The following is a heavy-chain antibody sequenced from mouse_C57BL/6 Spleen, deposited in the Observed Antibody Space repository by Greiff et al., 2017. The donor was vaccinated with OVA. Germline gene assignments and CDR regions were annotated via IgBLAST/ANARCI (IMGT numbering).Heavy chain of an antibody. D-gene: IGHD1-1*01. CDR2: ISNGGGST. CDR3: ARQITTVVATRYYAMDY. V-gene: IGHV5-12*01. J-gene: IGHJ4*01. Sequence: EVKLMESGGGLVQPGGSLKLSCAASGFTFSDYYMYWVRQTPEKRLEWVAYISNGGGSTYYPDTVKGRFTISRDNAKNTLYLQMSRLKSEDTAMYYCARQITTVVATRYYAMDYWGQGTSVTVSS. CDR1: GFTFSDYY.